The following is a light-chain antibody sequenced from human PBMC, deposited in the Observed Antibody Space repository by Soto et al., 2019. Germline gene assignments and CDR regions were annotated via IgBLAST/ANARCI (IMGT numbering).Light chain of an antibody. Sequence: DIPMTQSPSSLSASVGDRVTITCRASQGISNFLAWYQQKPGKVPKLLIFPASTLQSGVPSRFSGSGSGTDFTLTISSLQPEDVATYYCQKCDNVPFTFGPGTKVDIK. CDR3: QKCDNVPFT. CDR2: PAS. V-gene: IGKV1-27*01. J-gene: IGKJ3*01. CDR1: QGISNF.